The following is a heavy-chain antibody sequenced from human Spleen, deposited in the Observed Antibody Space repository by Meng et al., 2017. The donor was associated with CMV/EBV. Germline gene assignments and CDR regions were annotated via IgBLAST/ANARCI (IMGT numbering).Heavy chain of an antibody. J-gene: IGHJ4*02. V-gene: IGHV1-2*02. CDR2: VNPNSGGT. CDR1: GYTFTDCY. Sequence: CKTSGYTFTDCYIHWVRQAPGQGLEWMGWVNPNSGGTDYTQKFQGRVTMTSDTSISTAYMELSRLKSDDTTVYYCARGYGDYAFFDYWGQGTVVTVSS. D-gene: IGHD4-17*01. CDR3: ARGYGDYAFFDY.